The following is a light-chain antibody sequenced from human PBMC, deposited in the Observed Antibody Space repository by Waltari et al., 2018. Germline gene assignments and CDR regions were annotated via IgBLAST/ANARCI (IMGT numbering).Light chain of an antibody. V-gene: IGKV3-15*01. J-gene: IGKJ1*01. CDR1: QRVSNN. Sequence: VMTQSPATLSESPGKMVTLTCRASQRVSNNVAWYQQRPGQAPRLLLYGVPTRATAVPAKFSGSRSGTEVTLTINTLQSEDAATYYCQQYNVWPRTFGQGTKVEI. CDR3: QQYNVWPRT. CDR2: GVP.